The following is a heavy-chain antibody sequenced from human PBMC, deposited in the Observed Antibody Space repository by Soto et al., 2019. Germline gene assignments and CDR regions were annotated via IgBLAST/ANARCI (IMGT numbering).Heavy chain of an antibody. CDR1: GGSFSSYY. D-gene: IGHD2-2*01. Sequence: QVQLQQWGAGLLKPSETLSLTCAVYGGSFSSYYWSWIRQPPGKGLEWIGEINHSGSTNYNPSLKSRVTISVDTSKNQFSLKLSSVTAADTAVYYCARRHCSSTSCSRQRQDNWFDPWGQGTLVTVSS. CDR2: INHSGST. CDR3: ARRHCSSTSCSRQRQDNWFDP. V-gene: IGHV4-34*01. J-gene: IGHJ5*02.